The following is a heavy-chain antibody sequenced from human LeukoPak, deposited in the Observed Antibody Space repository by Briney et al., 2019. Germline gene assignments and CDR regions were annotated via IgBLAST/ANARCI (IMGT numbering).Heavy chain of an antibody. V-gene: IGHV5-51*01. J-gene: IGHJ3*02. Sequence: GASLMISCKGFGYIITSYWIGWVREMPGKGLGWVGIIYHGDSDTRYSPSFQGQVTSSADKPISTAYLQWSSRKASDTAMYYCARHFSSGPRACDIWGQGTMVTVSS. CDR2: IYHGDSDT. D-gene: IGHD3-22*01. CDR1: GYIITSYW. CDR3: ARHFSSGPRACDI.